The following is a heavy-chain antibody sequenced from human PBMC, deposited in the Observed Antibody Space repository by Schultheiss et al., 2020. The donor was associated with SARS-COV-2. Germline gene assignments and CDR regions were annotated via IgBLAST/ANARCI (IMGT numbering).Heavy chain of an antibody. CDR2: INHSGST. Sequence: SQTLSLTCAVYGGSFSGYYWSWIRQPPGKGLEWIGEINHSGSTNYNPSLKSRVTISVDTSKNQFSLKLSSVTAADTAVYYCARGRTVAGTFGAFDNWGQGTMVTVSS. CDR1: GGSFSGYY. J-gene: IGHJ3*02. V-gene: IGHV4-34*01. D-gene: IGHD6-19*01. CDR3: ARGRTVAGTFGAFDN.